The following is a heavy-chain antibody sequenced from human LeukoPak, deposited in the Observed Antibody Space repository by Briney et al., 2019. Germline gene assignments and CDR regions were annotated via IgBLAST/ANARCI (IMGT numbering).Heavy chain of an antibody. J-gene: IGHJ4*02. V-gene: IGHV3-23*01. D-gene: IGHD1-26*01. CDR2: TSGSGGST. CDR3: AKGGRGSYFDY. CDR1: GFTFSSYA. Sequence: AGSLTLSCAASGFTFSSYAMNCDRPAPGKGLEWVSATSGSGGSTSYADSVKGRFTMSRDNSKETLYLKMNSMGAEDTAVDYCAKGGRGSYFDYWGQGTLVTVSS.